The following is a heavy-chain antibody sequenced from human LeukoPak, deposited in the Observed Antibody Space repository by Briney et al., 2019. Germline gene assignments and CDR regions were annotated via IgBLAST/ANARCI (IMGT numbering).Heavy chain of an antibody. J-gene: IGHJ6*02. D-gene: IGHD6-13*01. CDR1: GFTFRSYE. CDR2: ISSSGSTI. V-gene: IGHV3-48*03. Sequence: GGSLRLSCAASGFTFRSYEMNWVRQAPGKGLEWASYISSSGSTIYYADSVMGRFTISRDNARNSVYLQMNSLRAEDTALYYCAGRMYNSTAYYYNYGLDVWGQGTTVTISS. CDR3: AGRMYNSTAYYYNYGLDV.